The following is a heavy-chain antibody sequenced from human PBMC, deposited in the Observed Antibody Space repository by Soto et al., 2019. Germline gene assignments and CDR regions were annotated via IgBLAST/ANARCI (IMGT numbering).Heavy chain of an antibody. J-gene: IGHJ4*02. D-gene: IGHD2-15*01. Sequence: QVHLQESGPGLVKPSETLSLTCTVSGGSLSTYYWSWIRQPPGKGLEWIGYVHDRATTRYNPALRTRVTISADTSKNQFSLSLRSVTAADTAVYFCARIRSIFSGGRNDDWGQGILVTVSA. V-gene: IGHV4-59*08. CDR2: VHDRATT. CDR3: ARIRSIFSGGRNDD. CDR1: GGSLSTYY.